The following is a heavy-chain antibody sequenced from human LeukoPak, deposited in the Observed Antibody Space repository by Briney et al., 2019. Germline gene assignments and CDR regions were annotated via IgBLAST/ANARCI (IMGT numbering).Heavy chain of an antibody. Sequence: PSETLSLTCAVSGYSISSGYYWGWIRQPPGKGLEWIGSIYHSGSTYCNPSLKSRVTISVDTSKNQFSLKLSSVTAADTAVYYCARPFYSSGAFDIWGQGTMVTVSS. CDR1: GYSISSGYY. CDR2: IYHSGST. CDR3: ARPFYSSGAFDI. D-gene: IGHD2/OR15-2a*01. J-gene: IGHJ3*02. V-gene: IGHV4-38-2*01.